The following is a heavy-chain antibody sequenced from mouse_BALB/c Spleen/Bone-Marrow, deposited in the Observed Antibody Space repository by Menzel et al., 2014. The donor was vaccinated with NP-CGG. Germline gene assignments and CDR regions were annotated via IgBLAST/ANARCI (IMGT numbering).Heavy chain of an antibody. D-gene: IGHD2-14*01. CDR2: ISNGGGNT. CDR3: TRHDYRYDAWFAY. CDR1: GFTFSDYY. Sequence: EVKLVESGGGLVQPGGSLKLSCAPSGFTFSDYYMYWVRQTPEKRLEWVASISNGGGNTYYPDTLKGRFTISRDNAKNTLYLQMSRLKSEDTAIYYCTRHDYRYDAWFAYWGQGTPVTVSA. J-gene: IGHJ3*01. V-gene: IGHV5-12*01.